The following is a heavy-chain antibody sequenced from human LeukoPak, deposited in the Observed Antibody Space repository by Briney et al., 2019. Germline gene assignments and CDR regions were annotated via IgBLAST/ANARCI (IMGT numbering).Heavy chain of an antibody. CDR3: ARDKSVGASLFDY. Sequence: GGSLRLSCAASGFTFSSYWMSWVRQAPGKGLEWVANIKQDGSDKYYVDSVKGRFTISRDNAKNSLYLQMNSLRAEDTAVYYCARDKSVGASLFDYWGQGTLVTVSS. V-gene: IGHV3-7*01. D-gene: IGHD1-26*01. CDR2: IKQDGSDK. CDR1: GFTFSSYW. J-gene: IGHJ4*02.